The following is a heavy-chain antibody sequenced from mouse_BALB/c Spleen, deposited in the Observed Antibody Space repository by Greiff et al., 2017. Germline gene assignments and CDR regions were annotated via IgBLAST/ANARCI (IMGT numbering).Heavy chain of an antibody. J-gene: IGHJ4*01. CDR1: GFTFSSYG. V-gene: IGHV5-6-3*01. CDR2: INSNGGST. CDR3: ARANGLYAMDY. Sequence: EVQGVESGGGLVQPGGSLKLSCAASGFTFSSYGMSWVRQTPDKRLELVATINSNGGSTYYPDSVKGRFTISRDNAKNTLYLQMSSLKSEDTAMYYCARANGLYAMDYWGQGTSVTVSA.